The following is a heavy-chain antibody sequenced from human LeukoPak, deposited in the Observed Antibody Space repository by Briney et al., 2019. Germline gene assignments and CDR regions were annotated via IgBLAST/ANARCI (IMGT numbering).Heavy chain of an antibody. V-gene: IGHV3-53*01. Sequence: PGGSLRLSCAASGFTVGSNYMSWVRQAPGKGLEWVSVIYSGGSTYYADYVKGRFTISRDNSKNALSLQMNGLRAEDTAVYYCAKGTASYYYFMDVWGKGTTVTVSS. CDR3: AKGTASYYYFMDV. CDR2: IYSGGST. CDR1: GFTVGSNY. J-gene: IGHJ6*03. D-gene: IGHD2-21*01.